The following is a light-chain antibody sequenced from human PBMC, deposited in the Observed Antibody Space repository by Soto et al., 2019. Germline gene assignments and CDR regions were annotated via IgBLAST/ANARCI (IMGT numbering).Light chain of an antibody. CDR2: DAS. CDR3: QKCDYLPI. Sequence: DIQMTQSPSSLSASVGDRVTITGQASHDITSYLNWYQHKPGKAPKLLNYDASILEAGVPSRFSGSGSGTDFTFTISSLQPEDVATYYWQKCDYLPIFGPGTTVDFK. V-gene: IGKV1-33*01. J-gene: IGKJ3*01. CDR1: HDITSY.